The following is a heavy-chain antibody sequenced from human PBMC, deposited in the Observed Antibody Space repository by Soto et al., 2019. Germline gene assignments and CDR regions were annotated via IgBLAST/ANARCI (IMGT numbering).Heavy chain of an antibody. CDR1: GGSFSGYY. D-gene: IGHD2-2*01. J-gene: IGHJ4*02. V-gene: IGHV4-34*01. Sequence: QVQLQQWGAGLLKPSETLSLTCAVYGGSFSGYYWSWIRQPPGKGLEWIGEINHSGSTNSNPSLKSRVTKSVDTSKNQFSLKLSSVTAADTAVYYCARGSGYCSSTSCYDTTGPGFDYWGQGTLVTVSS. CDR2: INHSGST. CDR3: ARGSGYCSSTSCYDTTGPGFDY.